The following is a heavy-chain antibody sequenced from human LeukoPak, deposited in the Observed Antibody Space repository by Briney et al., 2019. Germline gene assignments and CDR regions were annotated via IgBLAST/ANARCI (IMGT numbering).Heavy chain of an antibody. D-gene: IGHD3-16*01. CDR1: GFTFSSYG. CDR3: AKDYGGVMNF. J-gene: IGHJ4*02. V-gene: IGHV3-30*18. Sequence: GGSLRLSCDASGFTFSSYGMHWVRQAPGKGLEWVALISPDGSDNYYADSVKGRFTISRDNSKNTLYLQMKSLRVEDTAVYYCAKDYGGVMNFWGQGTLVTVSS. CDR2: ISPDGSDN.